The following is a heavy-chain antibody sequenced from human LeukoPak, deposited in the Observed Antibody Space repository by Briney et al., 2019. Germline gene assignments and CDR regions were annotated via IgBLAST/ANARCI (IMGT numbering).Heavy chain of an antibody. Sequence: SETLSLTCTVSGGSISGGTSYWVWIRQPPDKGLEGIGSISRSGTTYYSPSFNSRVNISIETSKNLFSLKLTSVRATDTAVYHCGRHGHRPPPYYFDSWGQGNLVTVSS. CDR1: GGSISGGTSY. CDR3: GRHGHRPPPYYFDS. CDR2: ISRSGTT. V-gene: IGHV4-39*01. J-gene: IGHJ4*02. D-gene: IGHD1-14*01.